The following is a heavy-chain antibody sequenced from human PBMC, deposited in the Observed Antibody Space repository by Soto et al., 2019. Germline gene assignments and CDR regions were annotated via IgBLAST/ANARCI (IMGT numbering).Heavy chain of an antibody. CDR2: ISGSGGST. CDR3: ASGYCSSTSCYDERDY. Sequence: GGSLRLSCAASGFTFSSYAMSWVRQAPGKGLEWVSAISGSGGSTYYADSVKGRFTISRDNSKNTLYLQMNSLRAEDTAVYYCASGYCSSTSCYDERDYWGQGTLVTVSS. V-gene: IGHV3-23*01. CDR1: GFTFSSYA. D-gene: IGHD2-2*03. J-gene: IGHJ4*02.